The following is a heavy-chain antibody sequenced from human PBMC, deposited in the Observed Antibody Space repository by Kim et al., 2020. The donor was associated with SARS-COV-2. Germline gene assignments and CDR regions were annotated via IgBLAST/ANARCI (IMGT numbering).Heavy chain of an antibody. V-gene: IGHV4-39*01. J-gene: IGHJ4*02. Sequence: SETLSLTCTVSGGSISSSSYYWGWIRQPPGKGLEWIGSIYYSGSTYYNPSLKSRVTISVDTSKNQFSLKLSSVTAADTAVYYCARRIEYDFWSGYIGWGQGTLVTVSS. CDR2: IYYSGST. CDR1: GGSISSSSYY. CDR3: ARRIEYDFWSGYIG. D-gene: IGHD3-3*01.